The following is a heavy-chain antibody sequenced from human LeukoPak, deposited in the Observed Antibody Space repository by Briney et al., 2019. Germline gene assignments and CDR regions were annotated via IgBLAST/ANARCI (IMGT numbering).Heavy chain of an antibody. CDR3: ATRSGEGYYGMDV. V-gene: IGHV1-69*13. J-gene: IGHJ6*02. Sequence: SVKVSCKASGGTFSSYAISWVRQAPGQGLEWMGGIIPIFGTANYAQKSQGRVTITADESTSTAYMELSSLRSEDTAVYYCATRSGEGYYGMDVWGQGTTVTVSS. CDR2: IIPIFGTA. D-gene: IGHD3-16*01. CDR1: GGTFSSYA.